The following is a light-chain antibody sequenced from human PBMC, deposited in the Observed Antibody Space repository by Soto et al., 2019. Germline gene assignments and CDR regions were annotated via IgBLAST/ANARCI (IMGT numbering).Light chain of an antibody. CDR1: QSISSW. J-gene: IGKJ3*01. CDR3: QQYNTFSPA. V-gene: IGKV1-5*01. Sequence: DIQMTQSPSTLSASVGDRVTITCRASQSISSWLAWYQQKPGKAPKLLIYDASSLQSGVPSRFSGRGSGTEFTLTINTLQPADFATYYCQQYNTFSPAFGPGTKVDIK. CDR2: DAS.